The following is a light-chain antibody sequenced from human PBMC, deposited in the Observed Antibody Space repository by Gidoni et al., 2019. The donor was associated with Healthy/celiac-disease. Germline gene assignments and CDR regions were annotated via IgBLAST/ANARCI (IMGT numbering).Light chain of an antibody. CDR3: QQYNNWPSVT. J-gene: IGKJ4*01. Sequence: EIVMTQSPATLSVSPGERATLSCRASQSIGTNLAWYQEKPGQAPRLLIYGASTRATGFPVRFGGSGSGTEFTLTISSLQSEDVAVYYCQQYNNWPSVTFGGGTKVEIK. CDR2: GAS. V-gene: IGKV3-15*01. CDR1: QSIGTN.